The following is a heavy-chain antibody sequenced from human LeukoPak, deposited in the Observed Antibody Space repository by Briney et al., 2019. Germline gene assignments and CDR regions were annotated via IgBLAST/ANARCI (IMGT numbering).Heavy chain of an antibody. J-gene: IGHJ4*02. Sequence: GGSLRLSCAASGLIVSSNYMSWVRQAPGKGLEWVSVIYSGGSIYYADSVKGRFTISRDNSKNTLYLQMNSLRAEDTAVYYCERDPSRGLYYFDHWGQGTLVTVSS. CDR3: ERDPSRGLYYFDH. CDR2: IYSGGSI. CDR1: GLIVSSNY. D-gene: IGHD3/OR15-3a*01. V-gene: IGHV3-53*01.